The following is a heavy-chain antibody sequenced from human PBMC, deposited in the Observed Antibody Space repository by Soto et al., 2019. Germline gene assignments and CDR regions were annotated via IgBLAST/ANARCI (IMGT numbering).Heavy chain of an antibody. Sequence: EVQLLESGGGLVQPGGSLRLSCAASGFTFSSYAMSWVRQAPGKGLEWVSAISGSGGSTYYADSVKGRFTISRHNSKNTLYLQMNSLSAEDTTVYYCAKDRISSWPPSLDYWGQGTLVTVSS. CDR2: ISGSGGST. CDR1: GFTFSSYA. V-gene: IGHV3-23*01. J-gene: IGHJ4*02. CDR3: AKDRISSWPPSLDY. D-gene: IGHD6-13*01.